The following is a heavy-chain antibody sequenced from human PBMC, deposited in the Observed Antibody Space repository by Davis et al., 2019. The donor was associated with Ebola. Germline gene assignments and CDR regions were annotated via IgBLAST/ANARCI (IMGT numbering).Heavy chain of an antibody. Sequence: SETLSLTCTVSGGSISSGGYYWSWIRQHPGKGLEWIGYIYYSGSTYYNPSLKSRVTISVDTSKNQFSLKLCSVTAADTAVYYCARDSLGVAPYYYYGMDVWGQGTTVTVSS. CDR1: GGSISSGGYY. V-gene: IGHV4-31*03. CDR2: IYYSGST. J-gene: IGHJ6*02. CDR3: ARDSLGVAPYYYYGMDV. D-gene: IGHD3-16*01.